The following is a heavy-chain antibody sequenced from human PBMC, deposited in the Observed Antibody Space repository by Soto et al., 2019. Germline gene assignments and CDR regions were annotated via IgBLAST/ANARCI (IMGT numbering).Heavy chain of an antibody. V-gene: IGHV1-69*13. CDR3: ASLALQLGAYDSSGYYFDY. CDR1: GGTFSSYA. D-gene: IGHD3-22*01. J-gene: IGHJ4*02. Sequence: SVKVSCKASGGTFSSYAISWVRQAPGQGLEWMGGIIPIFGTANYAQKFQGRVTITADESTSTAYMELSSLRSEDTAVYYCASLALQLGAYDSSGYYFDYWGQGTLVTVSS. CDR2: IIPIFGTA.